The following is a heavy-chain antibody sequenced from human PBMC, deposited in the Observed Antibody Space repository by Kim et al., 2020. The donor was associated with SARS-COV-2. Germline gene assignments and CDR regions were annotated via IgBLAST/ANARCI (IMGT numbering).Heavy chain of an antibody. V-gene: IGHV4-34*01. D-gene: IGHD1-26*01. CDR2: INHSGST. CDR3: ARGSIRGASRRYYFDY. CDR1: GGSFSGYY. Sequence: SETLSLTCAVYGGSFSGYYWSWIRQPPGKGLEWIGEINHSGSTNYNPSLKSRVTISVDTSKNQFSLKLSSVTAADTAVYYCARGSIRGASRRYYFDYWGQGTLVTVSS. J-gene: IGHJ4*02.